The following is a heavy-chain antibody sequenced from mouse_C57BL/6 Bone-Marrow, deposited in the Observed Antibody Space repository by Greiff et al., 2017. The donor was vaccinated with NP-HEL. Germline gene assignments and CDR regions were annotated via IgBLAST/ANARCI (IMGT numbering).Heavy chain of an antibody. CDR3: ANYYGTLPY. CDR2: IYPGSGST. V-gene: IGHV1-55*01. D-gene: IGHD1-1*01. Sequence: QVQLKQSGAELVKPGASVKMSCKASGYTFTSYWITWVKQRPGQGLEWIGDIYPGSGSTNYNEKFKSKATLTVDTSSSTAYMQLSSLTSEDSAVYYCANYYGTLPYWGQGTTLTVSS. CDR1: GYTFTSYW. J-gene: IGHJ2*01.